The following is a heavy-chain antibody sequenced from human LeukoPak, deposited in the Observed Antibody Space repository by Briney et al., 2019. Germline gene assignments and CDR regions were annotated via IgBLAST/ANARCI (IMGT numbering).Heavy chain of an antibody. CDR1: GFTFSTYG. CDR3: ARDSNSYGSGATIDY. J-gene: IGHJ4*02. Sequence: GGSLRLSCAASGFTFSTYGMLWVRQAPGKGLEWLTDIWYDGSNKYYTDSVKGRFTISRDNSKNTLYLQMSSLRAEDTAVYYCARDSNSYGSGATIDYWGQGTLVTVSS. CDR2: IWYDGSNK. D-gene: IGHD3-10*01. V-gene: IGHV3-33*08.